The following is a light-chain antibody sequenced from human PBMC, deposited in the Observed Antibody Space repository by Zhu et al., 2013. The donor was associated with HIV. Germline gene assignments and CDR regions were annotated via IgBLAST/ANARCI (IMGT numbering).Light chain of an antibody. CDR2: GAS. CDR3: QQHNNWPWT. J-gene: IGKJ1*01. CDR1: QSVSSK. V-gene: IGKV3-15*01. Sequence: EIVLTQSPATLSLSPGERATLSCRARQSVSSKLAWYQQKPGQAPRLLIYGASTRATGIPARFSGSGSGTEFTLTISSLQSEDFAVYYCQQHNNWPWTFGQGTKVDVK.